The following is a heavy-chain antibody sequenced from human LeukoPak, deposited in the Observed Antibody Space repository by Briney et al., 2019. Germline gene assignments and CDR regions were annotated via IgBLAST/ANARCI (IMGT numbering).Heavy chain of an antibody. CDR3: ARDSGNFHYDMDV. Sequence: GASVKVSCKTSGYSFNSHHVHWVRQAPGQGLEWMGVKFSHDGTTSYTQNFQGRLTTTRDTSTSTVYMELSSLRSEDTAVYYCARDSGNFHYDMDVWGQGTTVIVSS. CDR2: KFSHDGTT. V-gene: IGHV1-46*02. D-gene: IGHD3-10*01. CDR1: GYSFNSHH. J-gene: IGHJ6*02.